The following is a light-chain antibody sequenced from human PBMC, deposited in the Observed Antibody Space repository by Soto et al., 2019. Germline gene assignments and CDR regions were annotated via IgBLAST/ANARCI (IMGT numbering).Light chain of an antibody. V-gene: IGLV2-14*01. CDR3: SSYTTDTTLVV. J-gene: IGLJ2*01. CDR1: SSDVSNQYY. Sequence: QSVLTQPASVSGSRGQSITISCTGTSSDVSNQYYVSWYQQHPGKAPKLIIYDVSNRPSGVSNRFSGSKSGNTASLTISGLQAEDEADYYCSSYTTDTTLVVFGGGTKLTVL. CDR2: DVS.